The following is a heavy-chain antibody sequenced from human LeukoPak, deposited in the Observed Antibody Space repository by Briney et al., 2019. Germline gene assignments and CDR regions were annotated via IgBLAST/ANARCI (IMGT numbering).Heavy chain of an antibody. CDR1: GSTFSSYW. V-gene: IGHV3-7*01. D-gene: IGHD4-11*01. CDR2: IKQDGSEK. CDR3: ARDAFSKSDY. Sequence: GGSLRLSCAASGSTFSSYWMSWVRQAPGKGLEWVANIKQDGSEKYYVDSVKGRFTISRDNAKNSLYLQMNSLRAEDTAVYYCARDAFSKSDYWGQGTLVTVSS. J-gene: IGHJ4*02.